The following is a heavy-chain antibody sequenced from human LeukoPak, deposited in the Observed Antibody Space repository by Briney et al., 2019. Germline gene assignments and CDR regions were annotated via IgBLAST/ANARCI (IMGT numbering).Heavy chain of an antibody. CDR3: ARRVVGATCLDY. D-gene: IGHD1-26*01. J-gene: IGHJ4*02. V-gene: IGHV3-74*01. CDR2: INSDGSST. Sequence: PGGSLRLSCAASGFTFSSYWMHWVRQAPGKGLVWVSRINSDGSSTSYADSVEGRFTISRDNAKNTLYLQMNSLRAEDTAVYYCARRVVGATCLDYWGQGTLVTVSS. CDR1: GFTFSSYW.